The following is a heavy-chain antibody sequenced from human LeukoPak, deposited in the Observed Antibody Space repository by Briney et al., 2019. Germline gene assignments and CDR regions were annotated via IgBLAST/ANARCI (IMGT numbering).Heavy chain of an antibody. CDR2: ISWNSGSI. CDR3: ARDNPTNDY. Sequence: PGGSLRLSCAASGFTFDDYAMHWVRQAPGKGLEWVSGISWNSGSIGHADSVKGRFTISRDNAKNSLYLQMNSLRAEDTAVYYCARDNPTNDYWGQGTLVTVSS. CDR1: GFTFDDYA. J-gene: IGHJ4*02. V-gene: IGHV3-9*01.